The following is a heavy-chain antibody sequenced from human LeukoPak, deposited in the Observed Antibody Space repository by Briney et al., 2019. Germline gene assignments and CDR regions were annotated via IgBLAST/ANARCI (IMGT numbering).Heavy chain of an antibody. D-gene: IGHD6-13*01. CDR3: TTVGSSWGFDY. V-gene: IGHV3-15*01. J-gene: IGHJ4*02. CDR2: IKSKTDGGAT. Sequence: PGGSLRLSCAASGFTFGKAWMTWVRQAPGKGLEWVGRIKSKTDGGATDYPAPAKDRFTISRDDSKNTLFLQMNSLITEDTAVYYCTTVGSSWGFDYWGQGTLVTVSS. CDR1: GFTFGKAW.